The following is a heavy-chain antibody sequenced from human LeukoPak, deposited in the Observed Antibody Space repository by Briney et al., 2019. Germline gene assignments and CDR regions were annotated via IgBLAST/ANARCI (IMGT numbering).Heavy chain of an antibody. J-gene: IGHJ4*02. Sequence: PGGSLRLSCAASGFTFSSYWMHWVRQAPGKGLVWVSRINTDGSRTYYADSVKGRFTISRDNAKSSLYLQMNSLRAEDTAVYYCARDGLGTDTDYGDNGVPFDYWGQGTLVTVSS. CDR2: INTDGSRT. V-gene: IGHV3-74*01. D-gene: IGHD4-17*01. CDR1: GFTFSSYW. CDR3: ARDGLGTDTDYGDNGVPFDY.